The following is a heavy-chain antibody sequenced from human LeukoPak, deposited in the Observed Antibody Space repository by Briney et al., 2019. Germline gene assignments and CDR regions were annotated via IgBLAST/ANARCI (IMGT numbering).Heavy chain of an antibody. CDR1: GFTFSSYA. V-gene: IGHV3-7*01. J-gene: IGHJ6*02. Sequence: GGSLRLSCAASGFTFSSYAMSWVRQAPGKGLEWVANIKQDGSEKYYVDSVKGRFTISRDNAKNSLYLQMNSLRAEDTAVYYCARDSGSSWSFYYYYGMDVWGQGTTVTVSS. CDR3: ARDSGSSWSFYYYYGMDV. D-gene: IGHD6-13*01. CDR2: IKQDGSEK.